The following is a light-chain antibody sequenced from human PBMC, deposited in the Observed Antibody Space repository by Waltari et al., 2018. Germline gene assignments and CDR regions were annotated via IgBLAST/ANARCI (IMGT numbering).Light chain of an antibody. V-gene: IGLV1-40*01. CDR3: SVWDNNLSSWI. J-gene: IGLJ2*01. CDR1: TSNIGAGYF. CDR2: ETN. Sequence: QSVLTQPPSASGAPGQRVTMSCAGSTSNIGAGYFVSWYQQFPGTAPKLLIYETNKRPSGVSDRFSGSKSGTSASLTVTGLQTEDEAEYYCSVWDNNLSSWIFGGGTRLTVL.